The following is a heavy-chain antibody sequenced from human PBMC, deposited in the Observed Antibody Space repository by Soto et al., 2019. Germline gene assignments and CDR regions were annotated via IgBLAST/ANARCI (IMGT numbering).Heavy chain of an antibody. CDR2: ISSSSSYI. V-gene: IGHV3-21*01. Sequence: PGGSLRLSCAASGFTFSSYSMNWVRQAPGKGLEWVSSISSSSSYIYYADSVKGRLTISRDNAKNSLYLQMNSLRAEDTAVYYCARTYYYDSSGSHLGWFDPWGQGTLVTVSS. J-gene: IGHJ5*02. D-gene: IGHD3-22*01. CDR1: GFTFSSYS. CDR3: ARTYYYDSSGSHLGWFDP.